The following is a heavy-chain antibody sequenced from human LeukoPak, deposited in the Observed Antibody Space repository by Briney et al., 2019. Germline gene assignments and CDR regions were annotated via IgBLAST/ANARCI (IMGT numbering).Heavy chain of an antibody. D-gene: IGHD2-21*02. CDR2: VTHNSDYI. Sequence: PGGSLRLSCAASGFTFSSFTMNWVRQAPGKGLEWVSSVTHNSDYIYYADSVKGRFTISRDNSKNSLFLQMNSLRDEDTAVYYWVKADGEYCGSNCRLLDYWGEGELVSVSS. V-gene: IGHV3-21*01. CDR1: GFTFSSFT. J-gene: IGHJ4*02. CDR3: VKADGEYCGSNCRLLDY.